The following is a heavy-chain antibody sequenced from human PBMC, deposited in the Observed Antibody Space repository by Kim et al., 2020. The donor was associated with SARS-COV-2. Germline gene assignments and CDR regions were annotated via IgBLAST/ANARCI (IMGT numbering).Heavy chain of an antibody. D-gene: IGHD6-13*01. CDR2: ISYDGSNK. V-gene: IGHV3-30*18. J-gene: IGHJ1*01. Sequence: GGSLRLSCAASGFTFSSYGMHWVHQAPGKGLEWVAVISYDGSNKYYADAVKGRFTISRDNSKNTLNLQMNSLRAEDTAVYYCAKDWWAAAGIRGYFQHWGQGTLVTVSS. CDR3: AKDWWAAAGIRGYFQH. CDR1: GFTFSSYG.